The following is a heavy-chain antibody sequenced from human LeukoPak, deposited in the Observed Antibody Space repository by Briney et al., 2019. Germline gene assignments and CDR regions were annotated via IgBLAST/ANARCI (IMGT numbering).Heavy chain of an antibody. J-gene: IGHJ4*02. CDR3: ARTTSLTASGYDC. Sequence: RASVKVSCKTSGYSFTTNHINWVRQASGQGLEWLGWMNPYTGDRGYAQRFQGRLSITSDTSISTAYMELGSLKSDDTAVYFCARTTSLTASGYDCWGQGTLVTVSS. D-gene: IGHD2-21*02. V-gene: IGHV1-8*03. CDR1: GYSFTTNH. CDR2: MNPYTGDR.